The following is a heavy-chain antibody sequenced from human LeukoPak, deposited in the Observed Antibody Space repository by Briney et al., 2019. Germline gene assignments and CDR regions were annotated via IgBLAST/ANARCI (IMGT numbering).Heavy chain of an antibody. J-gene: IGHJ4*02. CDR3: ARDSVSGYDSAY. V-gene: IGHV1-18*04. CDR2: ISPYNGNT. CDR1: GYTFTGYY. D-gene: IGHD5-12*01. Sequence: AASVKVSCKASGYTFTGYYMHWVRQAPGQGLEWMVWISPYNGNTNYAQKFQGRVTTTTDTSTSTAYMELGSLRSDDTAVYYCARDSVSGYDSAYWGQGTLVTVSS.